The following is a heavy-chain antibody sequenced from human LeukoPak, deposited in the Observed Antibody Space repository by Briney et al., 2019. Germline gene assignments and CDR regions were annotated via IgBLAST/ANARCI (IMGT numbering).Heavy chain of an antibody. CDR1: GFPFTTNY. J-gene: IGHJ5*01. CDR3: ARVRRQVGSRWFDS. D-gene: IGHD1-26*01. V-gene: IGHV3-53*01. CDR2: MNTGGSA. Sequence: GGSLRLSCAASGFPFTTNYMSWVRQAPGKGLEWVSVMNTGGSAYYADSVKGRLTISRDNSNNTLYLQMNSLRAEDTAVYYCARVRRQVGSRWFDSWGQGTLVTVSS.